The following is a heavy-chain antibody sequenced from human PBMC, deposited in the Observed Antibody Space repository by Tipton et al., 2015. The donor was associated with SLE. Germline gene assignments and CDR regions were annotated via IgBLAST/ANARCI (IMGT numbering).Heavy chain of an antibody. CDR2: IKSKTDGGTT. Sequence: GSLRLSCAASGFTFSNAWMSWVRQAPGKGLEWVGRIKSKTDGGTTDYAAPVKGRFTISRDDSKNTLYLQMNSLKTEDTAVYYCTPFLDSQGWYFDLWGRGTLVTVSS. D-gene: IGHD3-9*01. CDR1: GFTFSNAW. V-gene: IGHV3-15*01. J-gene: IGHJ2*01. CDR3: TPFLDSQGWYFDL.